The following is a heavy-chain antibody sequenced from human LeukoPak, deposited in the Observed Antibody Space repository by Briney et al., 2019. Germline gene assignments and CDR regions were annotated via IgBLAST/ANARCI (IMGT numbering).Heavy chain of an antibody. V-gene: IGHV4-30-4*01. CDR1: GGSISSGDYY. J-gene: IGHJ5*02. CDR2: TYYSGST. CDR3: ARPYYYDSRIDP. D-gene: IGHD3-22*01. Sequence: SETLSLTCTVSGGSISSGDYYWSWIRQPPGKGLEWIEYTYYSGSTYYSPSLKNRVSISVDTSKNQFSLNLSSVTAADTAVYYCARPYYYDSRIDPWGQGTQVTVSS.